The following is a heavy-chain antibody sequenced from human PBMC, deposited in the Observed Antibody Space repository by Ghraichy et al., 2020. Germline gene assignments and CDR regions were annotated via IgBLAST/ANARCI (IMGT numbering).Heavy chain of an antibody. D-gene: IGHD6-13*01. V-gene: IGHV4-59*08. CDR3: AGSPYSGSWYRAFDI. Sequence: SQTLSLTCTVSGGSISSYYWSWIRQPPGKGLEWIGYISYSGSTNFNPSLTSRLTMSVDTPRNQFSLKLSSVTAADTAVYYCAGSPYSGSWYRAFDIWGQGTMVTVSS. CDR2: ISYSGST. CDR1: GGSISSYY. J-gene: IGHJ3*02.